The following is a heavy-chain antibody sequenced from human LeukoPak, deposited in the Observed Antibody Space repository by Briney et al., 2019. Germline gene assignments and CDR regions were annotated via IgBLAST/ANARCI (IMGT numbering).Heavy chain of an antibody. J-gene: IGHJ3*02. V-gene: IGHV3-72*01. CDR3: ASPVGATTVRAFDI. Sequence: GGSLRLSCVASGFTFNNYAMSWVRQAPGKGLEWVGRTRNEANIYTTKYAASVKGRFTISRDDSKNSLYLQMNSLKTEDTAVYYCASPVGATTVRAFDIWGQGTMVTVSS. CDR2: TRNEANIYTT. D-gene: IGHD1-26*01. CDR1: GFTFNNYA.